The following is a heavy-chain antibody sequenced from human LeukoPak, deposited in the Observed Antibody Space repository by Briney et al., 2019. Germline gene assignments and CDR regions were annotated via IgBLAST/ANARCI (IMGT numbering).Heavy chain of an antibody. CDR3: ARVFTPPRYWYFDL. CDR2: INHSGST. J-gene: IGHJ2*01. D-gene: IGHD3-3*01. V-gene: IGHV4-34*01. CDR1: GGSFSGYY. Sequence: PSETLSLTCAVYGGSFSGYYWSWIRQPPGKGLEWIGEINHSGSTNYNPPLKSRVTISVDTSKNQFSLKLSSVTAADTAVYYCARVFTPPRYWYFDLWGRGTLVTVSS.